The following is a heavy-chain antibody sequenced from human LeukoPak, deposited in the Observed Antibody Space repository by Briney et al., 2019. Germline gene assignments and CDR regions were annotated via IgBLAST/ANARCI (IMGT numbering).Heavy chain of an antibody. Sequence: GGSLRLSCVASGFTFNNYGMHWVRQAPGKGLEWVTFISHDGSKKYYADSVKGRFTISRDNSKNTLYLQMNSLRAEDTAVYYCAKGGLTVLDYWGQGTPVTVSS. CDR3: AKGGLTVLDY. J-gene: IGHJ4*02. CDR1: GFTFNNYG. D-gene: IGHD3-9*01. CDR2: ISHDGSKK. V-gene: IGHV3-30*02.